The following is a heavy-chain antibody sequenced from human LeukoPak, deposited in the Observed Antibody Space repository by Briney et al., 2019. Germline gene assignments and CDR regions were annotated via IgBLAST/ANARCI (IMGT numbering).Heavy chain of an antibody. CDR3: ARDLWAGSPGFNWFDP. V-gene: IGHV3-20*01. CDR2: INWNGGST. J-gene: IGHJ5*02. CDR1: GFTFDDYG. Sequence: GGSLRLSCAASGFTFDDYGMSWVRQAPGEGLEWVSGINWNGGSTGYADSVKGRFTISRDNAKNSLYLQMNSLRAEDTALYHCARDLWAGSPGFNWFDPWGQGTLVTVSS. D-gene: IGHD3/OR15-3a*01.